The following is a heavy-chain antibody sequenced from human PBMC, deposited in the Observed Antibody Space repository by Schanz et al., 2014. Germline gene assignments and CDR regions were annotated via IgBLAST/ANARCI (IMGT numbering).Heavy chain of an antibody. Sequence: EVQLVESGGNFVQPGGSLSLSCAASGFKFENYAMNWVRQAPGKGLEWVANIKQDESERSYVDSVKGRFTISRDNAKNTLYLQMNSLRAEDTAVYYCVRDTDYHFDYWGQGTLVTVSS. CDR2: IKQDESER. V-gene: IGHV3-7*01. CDR1: GFKFENYA. D-gene: IGHD4-17*01. CDR3: VRDTDYHFDY. J-gene: IGHJ4*02.